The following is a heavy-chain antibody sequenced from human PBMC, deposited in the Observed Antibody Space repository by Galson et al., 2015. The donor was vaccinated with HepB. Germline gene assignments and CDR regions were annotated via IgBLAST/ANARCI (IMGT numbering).Heavy chain of an antibody. D-gene: IGHD1/OR15-1a*01. J-gene: IGHJ6*02. CDR1: GGTFSSYT. Sequence: SVKVSCKASGGTFSSYTISWVRQAPGQGLEWTGRIIPILGIANYAQKFQGRVTITADKSTSTAYMELRSLRSDDTAVYYCAMHPGGWNTIYGMDVWGQGTTVTVSS. CDR2: IIPILGIA. CDR3: AMHPGGWNTIYGMDV. V-gene: IGHV1-69*02.